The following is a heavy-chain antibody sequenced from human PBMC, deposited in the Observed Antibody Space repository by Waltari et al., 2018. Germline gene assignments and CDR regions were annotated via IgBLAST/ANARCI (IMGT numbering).Heavy chain of an antibody. CDR3: ARDSIYSGFYSYNYGMDV. CDR1: GFSFTTYG. Sequence: EVQLLESGGGWVQVGGSLRLSCAASGFSFTTYGVSWVRQAPGKGLEWVANIKNDGSQTYYGDSVKGRFTISRDNAGNSLYLQMHSLRAEDTAVYYCARDSIYSGFYSYNYGMDVWGQGTTVTVSS. J-gene: IGHJ6*01. V-gene: IGHV3-7*01. CDR2: IKNDGSQT. D-gene: IGHD5-12*01.